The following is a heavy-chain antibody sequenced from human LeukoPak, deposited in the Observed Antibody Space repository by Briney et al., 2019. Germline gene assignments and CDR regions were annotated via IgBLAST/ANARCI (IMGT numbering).Heavy chain of an antibody. V-gene: IGHV3-30*04. D-gene: IGHD5-12*01. Sequence: QSGGSLRLSCAASGFTFSSYAMHWVRQAPGKGLEWVAVISYDGSNKYYADSVKGRFTISRDNSKNTLYLQMNSLRAEDTAVYYCARPMSGYSGYDPTPFGYWGQGTLVTVSS. CDR1: GFTFSSYA. J-gene: IGHJ4*02. CDR2: ISYDGSNK. CDR3: ARPMSGYSGYDPTPFGY.